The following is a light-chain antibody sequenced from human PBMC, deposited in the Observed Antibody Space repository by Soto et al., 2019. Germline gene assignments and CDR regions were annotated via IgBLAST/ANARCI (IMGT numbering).Light chain of an antibody. V-gene: IGKV1-6*01. CDR2: AAS. CDR1: QAIGND. J-gene: IGKJ1*01. Sequence: AIQMTQSPSSLSASVGDRVTITCRASQAIGNDLGWYQQKPGKAPKLLMYAASSLQTGLPSRFSGSRSRTDFTLTISSLQPEDFASYYCLQDYNYTWTFGQGTKVEIK. CDR3: LQDYNYTWT.